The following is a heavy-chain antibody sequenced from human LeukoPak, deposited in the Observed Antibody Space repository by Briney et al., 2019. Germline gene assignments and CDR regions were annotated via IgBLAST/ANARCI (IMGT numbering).Heavy chain of an antibody. V-gene: IGHV6-1*01. CDR2: TYYDSQWYR. D-gene: IGHD3-10*01. Sequence: SQTLSLTCTISGDSVSSNKAAWNWIRQSPSRGLEWLGRTYYDSQWYRDYAVSVNSRMTVNPDTSKNRFSLHLNSVTPEDTAVYYCARNYYGSGSYYTLDSSGPGTLVTVSS. J-gene: IGHJ4*02. CDR1: GDSVSSNKAA. CDR3: ARNYYGSGSYYTLDS.